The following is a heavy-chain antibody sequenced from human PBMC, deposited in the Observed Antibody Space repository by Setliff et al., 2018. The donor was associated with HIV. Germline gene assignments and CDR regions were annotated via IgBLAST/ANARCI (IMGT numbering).Heavy chain of an antibody. Sequence: GASVKVSCKASGGTFSSYAISWVRQAPGQGLEWMGGIIPIFGTANYAQKFQGRVTITTDESTSTAYMELSSLRSEDTAVYYCASGKVGYCTNGVCHRLFDYWGQGTLVTVSS. V-gene: IGHV1-69*05. CDR2: IIPIFGTA. CDR3: ASGKVGYCTNGVCHRLFDY. D-gene: IGHD2-8*01. CDR1: GGTFSSYA. J-gene: IGHJ4*02.